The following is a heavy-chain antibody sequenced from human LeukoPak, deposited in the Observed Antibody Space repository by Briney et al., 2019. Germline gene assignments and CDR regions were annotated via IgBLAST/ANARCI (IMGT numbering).Heavy chain of an antibody. J-gene: IGHJ6*02. Sequence: KVSCKASGYTFTGYYMHWVRQAPGQGLEWMGWINPNSGGTNYAQKFQGRVTMTRDTSISTAYMELSRLKSDDTAVYYCARDMDYYGSGSYSLYGMDVWGQGTTVTVSS. CDR3: ARDMDYYGSGSYSLYGMDV. CDR1: GYTFTGYY. CDR2: INPNSGGT. D-gene: IGHD3-10*01. V-gene: IGHV1-2*02.